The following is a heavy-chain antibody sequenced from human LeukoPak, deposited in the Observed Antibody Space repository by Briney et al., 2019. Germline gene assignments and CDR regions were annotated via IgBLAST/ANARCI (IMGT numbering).Heavy chain of an antibody. J-gene: IGHJ4*02. Sequence: EASVKVSCKASGYTFTGYYMHWVRQAPGQGLEWMGWINPNSGGTNYAQKFQGRVTMTRDTSISTAYMELSRLRSDDTAVYYCARTPKASRITIWGVLDYWGQGTLVTVSS. D-gene: IGHD3-10*01. V-gene: IGHV1-2*02. CDR2: INPNSGGT. CDR3: ARTPKASRITIWGVLDY. CDR1: GYTFTGYY.